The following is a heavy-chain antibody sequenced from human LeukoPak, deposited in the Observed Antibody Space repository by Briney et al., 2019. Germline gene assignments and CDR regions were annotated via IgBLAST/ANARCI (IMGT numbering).Heavy chain of an antibody. CDR3: ARDLGAMEPDY. D-gene: IGHD1-26*01. CDR2: FDPEDGET. CDR1: GYTLTELS. V-gene: IGHV1-24*01. Sequence: GASVKVSCKVSGYTLTELSMHWVRQAPGKGLEWMGGFDPEDGETIYAQKFQGRVTITADESTSTAYMELSSLRSEDTAVYYCARDLGAMEPDYWGQGTLVTVSS. J-gene: IGHJ4*02.